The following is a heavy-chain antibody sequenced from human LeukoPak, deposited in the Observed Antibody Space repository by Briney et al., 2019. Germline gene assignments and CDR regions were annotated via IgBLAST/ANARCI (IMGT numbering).Heavy chain of an antibody. Sequence: AGGSLRLSCAASGFTFSSYGMHWVRQAPGKGLEWVAFIRYDGSNKYYADSVKGRFTISRDNSKNTLYLQMNSLRAEDTAVYYCAKELVHVTMVRGVAGYYYYMDVWGKGTTVTISS. J-gene: IGHJ6*03. CDR3: AKELVHVTMVRGVAGYYYYMDV. CDR1: GFTFSSYG. CDR2: IRYDGSNK. V-gene: IGHV3-30*02. D-gene: IGHD3-10*01.